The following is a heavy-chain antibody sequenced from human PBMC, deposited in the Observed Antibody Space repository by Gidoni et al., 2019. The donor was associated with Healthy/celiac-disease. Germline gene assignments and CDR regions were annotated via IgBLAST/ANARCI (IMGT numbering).Heavy chain of an antibody. CDR1: GFTFSSYA. V-gene: IGHV3-23*01. J-gene: IGHJ4*02. CDR2: ISGSGGST. CDR3: ATNDIVVVVAATHRPMDY. Sequence: EVQLLESGGGLVQPGGSLRLSCAASGFTFSSYALSWVRQAPGKGLEWVSAISGSGGSTYYADSVKGRFTISRDNSKNTLYLQMNSLRAEDTAVYYCATNDIVVVVAATHRPMDYWGQGTLVTVSS. D-gene: IGHD2-15*01.